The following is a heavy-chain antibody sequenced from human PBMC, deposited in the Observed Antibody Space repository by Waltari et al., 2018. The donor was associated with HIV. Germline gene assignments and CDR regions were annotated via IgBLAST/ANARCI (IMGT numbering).Heavy chain of an antibody. Sequence: QVQLQESGPGLVKPSETLSLTCTVSGGSISSYYWSWIRQPPGKGLEWIGYIYYSGSTNYNPSIKSRVTISVDTSKNQFSLKLSSVTAADTAVYYCARLYCSSTSCYPYWYFDLWGRGTLVTVSS. J-gene: IGHJ2*01. CDR3: ARLYCSSTSCYPYWYFDL. CDR2: IYYSGST. CDR1: GGSISSYY. V-gene: IGHV4-59*01. D-gene: IGHD2-2*01.